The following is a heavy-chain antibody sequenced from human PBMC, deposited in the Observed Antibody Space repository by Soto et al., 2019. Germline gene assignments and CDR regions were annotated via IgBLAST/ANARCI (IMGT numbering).Heavy chain of an antibody. D-gene: IGHD3-22*01. V-gene: IGHV4-34*01. J-gene: IGHJ6*01. CDR3: VRQRSQRNYYDSSGYYGYYYGMDV. Sequence: PSETLSLTCAVYGGSFSGYYWSWIRQPPGKGLEWIGEINHSGSTNYNPSLKSRGTRSVDTAKNQFSRKLSSVTAAATAVYYCVRQRSQRNYYDSSGYYGYYYGMDVWGQGTTVT. CDR2: INHSGST. CDR1: GGSFSGYY.